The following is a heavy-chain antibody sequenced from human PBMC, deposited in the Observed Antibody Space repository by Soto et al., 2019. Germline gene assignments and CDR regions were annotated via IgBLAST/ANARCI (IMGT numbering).Heavy chain of an antibody. D-gene: IGHD2-8*01. V-gene: IGHV1-69*12. CDR3: ARDNDRPQLGGNYYFLLDV. CDR1: GVTFRTAA. Sequence: QVQLEQSGAEVKKPGSSVKVSCKASGVTFRTAAISWVRQAPGQGLEWMGGIMPVFRTPAYAQKFQGRVTITADDSPNTAYMELSGLRSADTAVYYCARDNDRPQLGGNYYFLLDVWGQGTTITVSS. J-gene: IGHJ6*02. CDR2: IMPVFRTP.